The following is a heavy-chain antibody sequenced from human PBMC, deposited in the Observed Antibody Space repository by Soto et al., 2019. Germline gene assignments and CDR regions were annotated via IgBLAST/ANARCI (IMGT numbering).Heavy chain of an antibody. V-gene: IGHV3-23*01. D-gene: IGHD3-9*01. CDR3: LTWSHNVLTGPDGYGMDV. CDR1: GVTLGAYA. Sequence: PGGSLRLSCAASGVTLGAYALSWVRQAPGKGLEWVSFISHNSGSVKYAEPVKGRFTIARDNSQNMLFLQMNSLRAEDTAIYYCLTWSHNVLTGPDGYGMDVWGQGTTVTVSS. CDR2: ISHNSGSV. J-gene: IGHJ6*02.